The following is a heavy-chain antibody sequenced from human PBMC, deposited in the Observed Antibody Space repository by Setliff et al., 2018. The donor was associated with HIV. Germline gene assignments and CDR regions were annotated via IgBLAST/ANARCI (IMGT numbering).Heavy chain of an antibody. D-gene: IGHD3-10*01. J-gene: IGHJ6*02. CDR1: RFDFNNYW. V-gene: IGHV3-7*01. CDR3: ARKLRPGHGVDV. Sequence: PGGSLRLSCAASRFDFNNYWMCWVRQAPGQGLEWVANIDLDGSEKNYVDSVKGRFTISRDNAKNSMDLQMNSLRAEDTAIYYCARKLRPGHGVDVWGQGTTVTVSS. CDR2: IDLDGSEK.